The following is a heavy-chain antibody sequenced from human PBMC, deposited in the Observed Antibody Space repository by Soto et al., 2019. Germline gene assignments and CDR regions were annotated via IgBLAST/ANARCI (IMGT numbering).Heavy chain of an antibody. CDR1: GFTFSSYG. J-gene: IGHJ5*02. Sequence: GGSLRLSCAASGFTFSSYGMHWVRQAPGKGLEWVAVIWYDGSNKYYADSVKGRFTISRDNSKNTLYLQMNSLRAEDTAVYYCARDGCQSYQLLFAEICWFDPWGQGTLVTVSS. CDR2: IWYDGSNK. CDR3: ARDGCQSYQLLFAEICWFDP. D-gene: IGHD2-2*01. V-gene: IGHV3-33*01.